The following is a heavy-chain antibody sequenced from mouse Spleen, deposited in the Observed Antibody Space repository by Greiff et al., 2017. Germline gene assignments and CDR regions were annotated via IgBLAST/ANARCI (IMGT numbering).Heavy chain of an antibody. Sequence: QVQLKQSGPELVKPGASVKISCKASGYAFSSSWMNWVKQRPGKGLEWIGRIYPGDGDTNYNEKFKSKATLTVDKSSSTAYMQLSSLTSEDSAVYYCTRRGLYLYAMDYWGQGTTLTVSS. CDR1: GYAFSSSW. J-gene: IGHJ4*01. CDR3: TRRGLYLYAMDY. D-gene: IGHD5-5*01. V-gene: IGHV1-82*01. CDR2: IYPGDGDT.